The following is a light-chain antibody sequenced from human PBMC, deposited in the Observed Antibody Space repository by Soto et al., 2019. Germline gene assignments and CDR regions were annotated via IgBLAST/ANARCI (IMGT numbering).Light chain of an antibody. J-gene: IGKJ1*01. CDR1: QTIRRW. CDR2: DAS. V-gene: IGKV1-5*01. CDR3: QPYNSDPWT. Sequence: DIEMTQSPSTLSASVGDRVTITCRASQTIRRWLAWYQQRPGKAPKVLIYDASTLESGVPARFSGSGSGTQFSLTISSLQPEDSATYYCQPYNSDPWTFGQGTKVEIK.